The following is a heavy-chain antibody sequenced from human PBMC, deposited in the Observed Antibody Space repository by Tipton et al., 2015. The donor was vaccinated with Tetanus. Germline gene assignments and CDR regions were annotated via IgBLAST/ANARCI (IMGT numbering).Heavy chain of an antibody. CDR1: GYNFNLYW. J-gene: IGHJ4*02. V-gene: IGHV5-51*01. CDR3: AKVSAPGTIATGNFDY. Sequence: VQLVQSGAEVKEPGESLKISCQGSGYNFNLYWIAWVRQMPGKGLEWMGIIYPGDSDTTYSPSFQGQVTMSGDNSIRTAYLQWNSLRASDTATYYCAKVSAPGTIATGNFDYWGQGTPVTVSS. D-gene: IGHD1-1*01. CDR2: IYPGDSDT.